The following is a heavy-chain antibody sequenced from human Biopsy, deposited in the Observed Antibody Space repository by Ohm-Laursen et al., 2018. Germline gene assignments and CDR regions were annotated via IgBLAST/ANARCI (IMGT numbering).Heavy chain of an antibody. Sequence: GTLSLTCTVSGGSLSSYSWSWIRQPAGKGLVWIGQNYTSGITNYNPSLKSRVTMSVDTSKNKFYPRVSSVTYAGTAVYYCGRERDRRGGFDPWGQGTLVTVSS. V-gene: IGHV4-4*07. CDR3: GRERDRRGGFDP. CDR1: GGSLSSYS. CDR2: NYTSGIT. D-gene: IGHD1-14*01. J-gene: IGHJ5*02.